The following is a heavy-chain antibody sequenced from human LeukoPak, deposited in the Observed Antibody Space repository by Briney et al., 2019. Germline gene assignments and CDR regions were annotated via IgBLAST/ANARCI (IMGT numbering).Heavy chain of an antibody. J-gene: IGHJ5*02. D-gene: IGHD4-17*01. CDR2: INHSGST. Sequence: GSLRLSCAASGFTFSSYAMSWIRQPPGKGLEWIGEINHSGSTNYNPSLKSRVTISVDTSKNQFSLKLSSVTAADTAVYYCARTYGRSGFDPWGQGTLVTVSS. V-gene: IGHV4-34*01. CDR1: GFTFSSYA. CDR3: ARTYGRSGFDP.